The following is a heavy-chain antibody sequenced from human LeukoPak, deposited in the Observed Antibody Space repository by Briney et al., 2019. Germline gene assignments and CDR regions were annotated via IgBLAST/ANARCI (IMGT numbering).Heavy chain of an antibody. CDR1: GGSISSGGYY. CDR3: ARAPNGDPFDY. V-gene: IGHV4-30-2*01. D-gene: IGHD7-27*01. Sequence: KPSQTLSLTCTVSGGSISSGGYYWSWIRQPPGKGLEWIGEINHSGSTNYNPSLKSRVTISVDTSKNQFSLKLSSVTAADTAVYYCARAPNGDPFDYWGQGTLVTVSS. J-gene: IGHJ4*02. CDR2: INHSGST.